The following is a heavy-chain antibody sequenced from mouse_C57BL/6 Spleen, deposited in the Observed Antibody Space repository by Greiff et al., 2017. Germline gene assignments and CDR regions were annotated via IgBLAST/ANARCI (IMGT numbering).Heavy chain of an antibody. CDR1: GFTFSDYY. CDR2: ISNGGGST. D-gene: IGHD1-1*01. Sequence: EVKLVESGGGLVQPGGSLKLSCAASGFTFSDYYMYWVRQTPEKRLEWVAYISNGGGSTYYPDTVKGRFTISRDNAKNTLYLQMSRLKSEDTAMYYCARRGYYGAGSFDYWGQGTTLTVSS. V-gene: IGHV5-12*01. CDR3: ARRGYYGAGSFDY. J-gene: IGHJ2*01.